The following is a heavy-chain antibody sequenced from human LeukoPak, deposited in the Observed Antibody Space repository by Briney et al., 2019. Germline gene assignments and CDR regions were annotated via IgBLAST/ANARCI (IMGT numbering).Heavy chain of an antibody. V-gene: IGHV3-21*01. D-gene: IGHD4-17*01. CDR3: ARVTDYALHIDY. J-gene: IGHJ4*02. Sequence: GGSLRLSCAASGFTLSSYSMNWVRQAPGKGLEWVSSISSSSSYIYYADSVKGRFTIPRDNAKNSLYLQMNSLRAEDTAVYYCARVTDYALHIDYWGQGTLVTVSS. CDR2: ISSSSSYI. CDR1: GFTLSSYS.